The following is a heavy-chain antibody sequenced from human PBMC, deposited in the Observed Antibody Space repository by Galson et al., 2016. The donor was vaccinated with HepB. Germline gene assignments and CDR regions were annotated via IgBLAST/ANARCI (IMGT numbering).Heavy chain of an antibody. CDR3: ARAGHYGEGYFDA. Sequence: CAIPGDSVSSNSATWIWIRQSPSRGLEWLGRTYYRSQWYNDYAASVKSRITINPDTSKNQFSLQLNSVTPDDTDVYYCARAGHYGEGYFDAWDQGTMVTVSS. CDR1: GDSVSSNSAT. CDR2: TYYRSQWYN. J-gene: IGHJ3*01. D-gene: IGHD3-10*01. V-gene: IGHV6-1*01.